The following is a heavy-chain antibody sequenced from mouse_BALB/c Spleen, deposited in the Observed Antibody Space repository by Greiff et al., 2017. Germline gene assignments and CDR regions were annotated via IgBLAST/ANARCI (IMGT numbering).Heavy chain of an antibody. CDR1: GYTFTDYA. CDR3: ARRDDPYYYAMDY. CDR2: ISTYYGDA. Sequence: VQLQESGAELVRPGVSVKISCKGSGYTFTDYAMHWVKQSHAKSLEWIGVISTYYGDASYNQKFKGKATMTVDKSSSTAYMELARLTSEDSAIYYCARRDDPYYYAMDYWGQGTSVTVSS. J-gene: IGHJ4*01. V-gene: IGHV1S137*01. D-gene: IGHD2-3*01.